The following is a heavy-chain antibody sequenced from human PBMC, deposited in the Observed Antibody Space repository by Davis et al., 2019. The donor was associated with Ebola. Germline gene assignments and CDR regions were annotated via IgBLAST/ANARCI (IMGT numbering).Heavy chain of an antibody. V-gene: IGHV7-4-1*02. J-gene: IGHJ3*01. Sequence: ASVPVSCQASVYTLPRHAMNWVRQAPGQGLEWMGWMNTNTGYPTYAPGFTGRFVFSLDTSVSTAYLQISSLKPDDTAVYYCARSKAVHDAFDVWGQGTLVTVSS. CDR3: ARSKAVHDAFDV. D-gene: IGHD1-1*01. CDR1: VYTLPRHA. CDR2: MNTNTGYP.